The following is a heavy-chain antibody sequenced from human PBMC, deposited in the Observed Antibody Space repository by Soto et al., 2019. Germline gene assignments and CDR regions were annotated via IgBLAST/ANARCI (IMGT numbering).Heavy chain of an antibody. V-gene: IGHV1-69*13. CDR1: GGTSSSYA. CDR3: ARETPLYDSSGLDY. D-gene: IGHD3-22*01. J-gene: IGHJ4*02. Sequence: ASVKVSCKASGGTSSSYAISWVRQAPGQGLEWMGGIIPIFGTANYAQKFQGRVTITADESTSTAYMELSSLRSEDTAVYYCARETPLYDSSGLDYWGQGTLVTVSS. CDR2: IIPIFGTA.